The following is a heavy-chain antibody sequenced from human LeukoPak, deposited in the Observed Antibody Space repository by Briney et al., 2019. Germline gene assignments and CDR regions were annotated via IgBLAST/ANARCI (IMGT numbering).Heavy chain of an antibody. D-gene: IGHD4-17*01. CDR3: AKAVTMDYFGY. CDR1: GFNVSSNY. CDR2: ISGSGGST. Sequence: PGGSLRLSCAASGFNVSSNYMSWVRQAPGKGLEWVSAISGSGGSTYYADSVKGRFTISRDNSKNTLYLQMNSLRAEDTAVYYCAKAVTMDYFGYWGQGTLVTVSS. J-gene: IGHJ4*02. V-gene: IGHV3-23*01.